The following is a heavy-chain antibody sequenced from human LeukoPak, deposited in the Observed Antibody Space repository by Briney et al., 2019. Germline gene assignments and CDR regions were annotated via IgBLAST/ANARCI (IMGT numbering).Heavy chain of an antibody. CDR1: EFTFSSYG. V-gene: IGHV3-30*18. CDR3: AKDLDVAAAAYYFDY. Sequence: GGSLRLSCAASEFTFSSYGMHWVRQAPGKGLEWVAVISNDGRNTYYADSVKGRFTISRDNSKNTLYLQMNSLRYEDTALYFCAKDLDVAAAAYYFDYWGQGTHVTVSS. J-gene: IGHJ4*02. CDR2: ISNDGRNT. D-gene: IGHD6-13*01.